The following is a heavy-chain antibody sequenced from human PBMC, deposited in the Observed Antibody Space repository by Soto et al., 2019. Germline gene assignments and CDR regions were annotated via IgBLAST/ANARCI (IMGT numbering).Heavy chain of an antibody. D-gene: IGHD3-16*02. Sequence: VGSLRLSCAASGFTFSSYAMSWVRQAPGKGLEWVSAISGSGGSTYYADSVKGRFTISRDNSKNTLYLQMNSLRAEDTAVYYCAKTSMITFGGVIVLISEGSYFDYWGQGTLVTVSS. CDR2: ISGSGGST. V-gene: IGHV3-23*01. CDR1: GFTFSSYA. J-gene: IGHJ4*02. CDR3: AKTSMITFGGVIVLISEGSYFDY.